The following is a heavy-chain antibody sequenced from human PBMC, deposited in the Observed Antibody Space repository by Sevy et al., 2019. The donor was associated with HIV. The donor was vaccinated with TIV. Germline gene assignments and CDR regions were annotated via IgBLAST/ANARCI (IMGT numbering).Heavy chain of an antibody. CDR2: ISGRGGST. D-gene: IGHD3-3*01. J-gene: IGHJ4*02. Sequence: GGSLRLSCAASGFTFSSYAMSWVRQAPGKGLEWVSAISGRGGSTYYADSVKGRFTMYRDNSKNTLYLQMNSLRAEDTDVYYCATSIANMGRRFLDCGGFDYWGQGTLVTVSS. CDR3: ATSIANMGRRFLDCGGFDY. V-gene: IGHV3-23*01. CDR1: GFTFSSYA.